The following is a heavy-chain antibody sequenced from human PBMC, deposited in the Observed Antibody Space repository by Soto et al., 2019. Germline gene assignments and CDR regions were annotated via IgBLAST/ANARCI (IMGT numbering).Heavy chain of an antibody. D-gene: IGHD1-26*01. CDR1: GFTFSSYG. V-gene: IGHV3-30*18. CDR2: ISYDGSNK. CDR3: AKDSYSGSYQYYFDY. Sequence: QVQLVESGGGVVQPGRSLRLSCAASGFTFSSYGMHWVRQAPGKGLEWVAVISYDGSNKYYADSVKGRFTISRDNSKNTLYLQMNSLRAEDTAVYYCAKDSYSGSYQYYFDYWGQGTLVTVSS. J-gene: IGHJ4*02.